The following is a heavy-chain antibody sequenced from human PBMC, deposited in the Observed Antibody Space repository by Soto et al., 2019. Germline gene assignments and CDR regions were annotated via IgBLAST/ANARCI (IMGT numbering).Heavy chain of an antibody. CDR3: TLGYCSSTSCYDEPYYYYMDV. Sequence: GGSLRLSCAASGFTVSSNYMSWVRQDPGKGLEWVSVIYSGGSTYYADSVKGRFTISRDNSKNTLYLQMNSLRAEDTAVYYCTLGYCSSTSCYDEPYYYYMDVWGKGTTVTVSS. J-gene: IGHJ6*03. CDR1: GFTVSSNY. CDR2: IYSGGST. V-gene: IGHV3-66*01. D-gene: IGHD2-2*01.